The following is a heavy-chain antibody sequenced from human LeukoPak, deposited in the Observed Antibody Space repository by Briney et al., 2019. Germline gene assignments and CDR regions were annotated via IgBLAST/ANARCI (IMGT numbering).Heavy chain of an antibody. D-gene: IGHD3-22*01. J-gene: IGHJ3*01. V-gene: IGHV3-7*01. CDR2: IKQDGSEK. Sequence: PGGSLRLSCAASGFTFSSYWMSWVRQAPGKGLEWVANIKQDGSEKYYVDSVKGRFTISRDNAKNSLYLQMNSLRAEDTAVYYCAREYCYDSSASGSNWGQGTMVTVSS. CDR3: AREYCYDSSASGSN. CDR1: GFTFSSYW.